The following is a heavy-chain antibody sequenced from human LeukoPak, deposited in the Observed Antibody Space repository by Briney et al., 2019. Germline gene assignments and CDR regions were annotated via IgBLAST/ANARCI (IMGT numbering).Heavy chain of an antibody. J-gene: IGHJ4*02. CDR2: IYTRGNT. Sequence: PSQTLSLTCTVSGGSISSGSYFWTWIRQPAGKGLEWIGRIYTRGNTNYNPSLKSRVTMSIDTSKNQFSLKLSSVSAADTAAYYCARDLTGASAGTIDYWGQGTLVTVSS. CDR1: GGSISSGSYF. CDR3: ARDLTGASAGTIDY. V-gene: IGHV4-61*02. D-gene: IGHD6-13*01.